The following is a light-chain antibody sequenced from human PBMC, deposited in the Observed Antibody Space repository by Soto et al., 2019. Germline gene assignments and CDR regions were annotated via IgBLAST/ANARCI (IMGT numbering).Light chain of an antibody. V-gene: IGKV3-20*01. CDR2: GTS. CDR3: QQYGSSPPLT. CDR1: QSVDSTY. J-gene: IGKJ4*01. Sequence: EIVLTQSPGTLSLSPGERATLSCRASQSVDSTYLGWYQKKPGQAPRILIYGTSTRAAGIPDRFSGSGSWTDFTLTISSLEPEDFAVYYCQQYGSSPPLTFGGGTKVES.